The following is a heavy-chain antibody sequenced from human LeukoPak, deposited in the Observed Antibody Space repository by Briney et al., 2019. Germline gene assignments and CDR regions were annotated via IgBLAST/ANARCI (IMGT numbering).Heavy chain of an antibody. CDR2: ISYDGSNE. Sequence: GGSLRLSCAASGFTFSSYSMYWVRQAPGKGLEWMAGISYDGSNEYYADSVKGRFAVSRDNSKNTLYVQMSSLRAEDTAVYYCVKLAVTSNFDYWGQGTLVTVSS. CDR3: VKLAVTSNFDY. V-gene: IGHV3-30*18. D-gene: IGHD2-21*02. CDR1: GFTFSSYS. J-gene: IGHJ4*02.